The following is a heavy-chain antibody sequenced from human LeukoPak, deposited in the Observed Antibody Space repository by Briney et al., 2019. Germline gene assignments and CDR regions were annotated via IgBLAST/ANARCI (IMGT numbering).Heavy chain of an antibody. J-gene: IGHJ4*02. V-gene: IGHV1-69*05. Sequence: GASVKVSCKASGGTFSSYAISWVRQAPGQGLEWMGGIIPIFGTANYTQNFQGRVTMTRDTSTSAVYMEVSSLRSEDTAVYYCARGGSLAVAPHQYYFDYWGQGTLVTVSS. CDR2: IIPIFGTA. CDR3: ARGGSLAVAPHQYYFDY. D-gene: IGHD6-19*01. CDR1: GGTFSSYA.